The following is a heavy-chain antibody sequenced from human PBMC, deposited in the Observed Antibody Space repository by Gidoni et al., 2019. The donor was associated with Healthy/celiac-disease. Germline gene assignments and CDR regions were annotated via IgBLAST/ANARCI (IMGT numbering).Heavy chain of an antibody. CDR3: AKERSDDGDSLDY. J-gene: IGHJ4*02. D-gene: IGHD4-17*01. V-gene: IGHV3-30*18. Sequence: QVQLVESGGGVVQPGRSLRLSWAASGFTFSSYCIHWVRQAPGKGLEWVAVISYDGSNKYYADSVKGRFTIARDNSNNTLYLQMNSLRAEDTAVYYCAKERSDDGDSLDYWGQGTLVTVSS. CDR2: ISYDGSNK. CDR1: GFTFSSYC.